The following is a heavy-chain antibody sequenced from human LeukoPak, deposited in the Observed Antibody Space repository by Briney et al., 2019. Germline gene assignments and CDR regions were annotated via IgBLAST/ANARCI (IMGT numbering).Heavy chain of an antibody. CDR3: VKDHGWLLYS. J-gene: IGHJ4*02. CDR1: GFTFSSYA. V-gene: IGHV3-23*01. CDR2: ISLDGATT. Sequence: GGSLRLSCAASGFTFSSYAMSWVRQAPGKGLEWVSDISLDGATTYYAGSVEGRFTISRDNSKNTLYLQMNSLRADDTAVYYCVKDHGWLLYSWGQGTLVTVSS. D-gene: IGHD3-9*01.